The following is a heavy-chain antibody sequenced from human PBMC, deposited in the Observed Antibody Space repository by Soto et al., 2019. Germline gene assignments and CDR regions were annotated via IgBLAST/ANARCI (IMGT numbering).Heavy chain of an antibody. J-gene: IGHJ3*02. CDR3: AHRDRISTSGAFDM. V-gene: IGHV2-5*02. Sequence: SGPTLVNPTQTLTLTCTFSGFSLNASGVGVAWIRQPPGKALEWLALIYWDDDTRYSPSLRCRLTIAKDTSRNQVVLTMTNLDPVDSATYYFAHRDRISTSGAFDMWGQGTMVTVS. CDR2: IYWDDDT. D-gene: IGHD3-16*01. CDR1: GFSLNASGVG.